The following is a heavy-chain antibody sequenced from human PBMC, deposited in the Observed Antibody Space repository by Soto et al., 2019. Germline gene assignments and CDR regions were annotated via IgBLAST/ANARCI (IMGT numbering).Heavy chain of an antibody. J-gene: IGHJ6*02. CDR1: GGSISSSNW. D-gene: IGHD3-10*01. CDR3: ARVQNVLLWFGELGDYYGMDV. Sequence: QVQLQESGPGLVKPSGTLSLTCAVSGGSISSSNWWSWVRQPPGKGLEWIGEIYHSGSTNYNPSLKRRVTISVDKSKNQFSLKLSSVTAADTAVYYCARVQNVLLWFGELGDYYGMDVWGQGTTVTVSS. V-gene: IGHV4-4*02. CDR2: IYHSGST.